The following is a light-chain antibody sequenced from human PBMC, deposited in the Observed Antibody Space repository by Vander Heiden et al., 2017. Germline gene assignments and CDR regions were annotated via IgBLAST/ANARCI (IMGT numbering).Light chain of an antibody. CDR3: RQAKQFPLT. CDR1: QSLVNSDGNTY. J-gene: IGKJ4*01. Sequence: DIVMTQTPLYSPVTLGQPASISCKSSQSLVNSDGNTYLSWLQQRPGQPPRLLIYKISTRCSGVPDRFSGSGAGTDFTLKISRVEAEDVGVYYCRQAKQFPLTFGGGTKVEIK. V-gene: IGKV2-24*01. CDR2: KIS.